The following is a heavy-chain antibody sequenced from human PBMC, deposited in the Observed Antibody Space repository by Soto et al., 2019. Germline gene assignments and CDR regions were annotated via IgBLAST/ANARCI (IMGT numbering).Heavy chain of an antibody. D-gene: IGHD3-3*01. CDR1: GFTFSSYS. Sequence: GGSLRLSCAASGFTFSSYSMNWVRQAPGKGLEWVSSISSSSSYIYYADSVKGRFTISRDNAKNSLYLQMNSLRAEDTAVYYCARDLAPDYDFWSGYFGFDYWGQGTQVTVS. J-gene: IGHJ4*02. CDR2: ISSSSSYI. V-gene: IGHV3-21*01. CDR3: ARDLAPDYDFWSGYFGFDY.